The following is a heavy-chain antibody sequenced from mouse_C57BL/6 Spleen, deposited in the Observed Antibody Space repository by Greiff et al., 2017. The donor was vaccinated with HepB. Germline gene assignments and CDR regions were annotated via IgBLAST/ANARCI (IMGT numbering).Heavy chain of an antibody. V-gene: IGHV1-26*01. CDR2: INPNNGGT. Sequence: EVQLQQSGPELVKPGASVKISCKASGYTFTDYYMNWVKQSHGKSLEWIGDINPNNGGTSYNQKFKGKATLTVDKSSSTAYMELRSLTSEDSAVYYCARKKIYYDYDGGYFDYWGQGTTLTVSS. J-gene: IGHJ2*01. D-gene: IGHD2-4*01. CDR1: GYTFTDYY. CDR3: ARKKIYYDYDGGYFDY.